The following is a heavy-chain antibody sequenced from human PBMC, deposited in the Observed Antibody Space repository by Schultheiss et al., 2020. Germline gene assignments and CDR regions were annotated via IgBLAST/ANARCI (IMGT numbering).Heavy chain of an antibody. CDR3: ATLDFIVVVVVPTPNWFDP. CDR2: ISYDGSNK. D-gene: IGHD2-15*01. J-gene: IGHJ5*02. V-gene: IGHV3-30*03. Sequence: GGSLRLSCAASGFTFSSYGMHWVRQAPGKGLEWVAVISYDGSNKYYADSVKGRFTISRDNPKNTVSLQMNSLRAEDTAVYYCATLDFIVVVVVPTPNWFDPWGEGTLVTVYS. CDR1: GFTFSSYG.